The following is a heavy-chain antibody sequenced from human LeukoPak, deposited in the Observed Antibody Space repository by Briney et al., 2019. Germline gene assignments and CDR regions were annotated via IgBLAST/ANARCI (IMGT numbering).Heavy chain of an antibody. V-gene: IGHV1-46*01. D-gene: IGHD2-2*01. CDR1: GYTFTSYY. J-gene: IGHJ6*03. CDR3: AREYQLLFDYYYYYMDV. CDR2: INPSGGST. Sequence: GASVKVSCKASGYTFTSYYMHWVRQAPGQGLEWMGIINPSGGSTSYAQKFQGRVTMTRDMSTITVYMELSSLRSEDTAVYYCAREYQLLFDYYYYYMDVWGKGTTVTVSS.